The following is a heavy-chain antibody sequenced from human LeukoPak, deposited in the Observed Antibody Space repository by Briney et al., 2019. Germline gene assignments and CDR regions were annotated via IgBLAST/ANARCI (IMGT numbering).Heavy chain of an antibody. V-gene: IGHV3-23*01. CDR3: AKPQVLPPKWFDP. J-gene: IGHJ5*02. Sequence: GGSLRLSCAASGFTFSSYAMSWVRQAPGKGLEWVSAISGSGGTTYYAGSVKGRFTISRDNSKNTLYLQMYSLRAEDTAVYYCAKPQVLPPKWFDPWGQGTLVTVSS. CDR1: GFTFSSYA. CDR2: ISGSGGTT.